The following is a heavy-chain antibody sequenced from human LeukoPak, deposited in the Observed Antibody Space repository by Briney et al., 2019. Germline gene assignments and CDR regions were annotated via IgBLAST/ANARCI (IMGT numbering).Heavy chain of an antibody. D-gene: IGHD1-7*01. CDR3: ARARITGTSYYYYGMDV. CDR2: ISGSGGST. Sequence: GGSLRLSCAASGFTFSSYAMSWVRQAPGKGLEWVSAISGSGGSTYYADSVKGRFTISRDNSKNTLYLQMNSLRAEDTAVYYCARARITGTSYYYYGMDVWGQGTTVTVSS. J-gene: IGHJ6*02. CDR1: GFTFSSYA. V-gene: IGHV3-23*01.